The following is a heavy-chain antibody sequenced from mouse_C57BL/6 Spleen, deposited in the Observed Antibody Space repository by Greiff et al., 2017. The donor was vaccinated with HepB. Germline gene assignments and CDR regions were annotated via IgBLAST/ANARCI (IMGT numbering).Heavy chain of an antibody. CDR1: GYSITSGYY. D-gene: IGHD2-4*01. J-gene: IGHJ3*01. CDR3: ARGNYDYDPFAY. CDR2: ISYDGSN. V-gene: IGHV3-6*01. Sequence: EVQRVESGPGLVKPSQSLSLTCSVTGYSITSGYYWNWIRQFPGNKLEWMGYISYDGSNNYNPSLKNRISITRDTSKNQFFLKLNSVTTEDTATYYCARGNYDYDPFAYWGQGTLVTVSA.